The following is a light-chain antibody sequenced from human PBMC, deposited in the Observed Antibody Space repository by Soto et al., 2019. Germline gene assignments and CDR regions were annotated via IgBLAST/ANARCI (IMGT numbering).Light chain of an antibody. V-gene: IGLV2-14*03. CDR1: SSDIGSYNY. J-gene: IGLJ2*01. Sequence: QSVLTQPASVSGSPGQSITISCTGTSSDIGSYNYVSWYQQHPGQAPKLIIYDVFNRPSEVSSRFSGSKSGNTASLIISGLQPEDEADYYCGSYTTSSTLVFGGGTQLTVL. CDR3: GSYTTSSTLV. CDR2: DVF.